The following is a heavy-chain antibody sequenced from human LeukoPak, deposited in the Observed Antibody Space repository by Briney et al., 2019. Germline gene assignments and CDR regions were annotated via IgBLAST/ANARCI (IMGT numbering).Heavy chain of an antibody. CDR2: IYGDGSFT. CDR1: GFTFSNFW. D-gene: IGHD2-15*01. V-gene: IGHV3-74*01. Sequence: PGGSLRLSCAASGFTFSNFWMHWVRQAPGKGLVWVALIYGDGSFTRYADSVKGRFTISRDNAKNALYLQMNSLRAEDTAVFYCARELSGSISRHFDYWGQGTLVTVSS. CDR3: ARELSGSISRHFDY. J-gene: IGHJ4*02.